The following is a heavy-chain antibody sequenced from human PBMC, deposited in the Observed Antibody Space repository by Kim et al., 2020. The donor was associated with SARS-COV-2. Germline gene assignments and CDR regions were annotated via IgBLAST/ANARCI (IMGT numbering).Heavy chain of an antibody. CDR3: AKYGPGCSSTSCYVDY. Sequence: GGSLRLSCAASGFTFSSYAMTWVRQAPGKGLEWVSSISGSGGSIYYADSVKGQFTISRDNSKNTLYLQMNSLRAEDTAVYYCAKYGPGCSSTSCYVDYWGQGTLVTVSS. V-gene: IGHV3-23*01. J-gene: IGHJ4*02. D-gene: IGHD2-2*01. CDR2: ISGSGGSI. CDR1: GFTFSSYA.